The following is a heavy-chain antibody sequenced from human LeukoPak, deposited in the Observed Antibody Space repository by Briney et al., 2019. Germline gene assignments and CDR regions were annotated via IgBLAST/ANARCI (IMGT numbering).Heavy chain of an antibody. CDR3: ARGNDYYGMDV. J-gene: IGHJ6*02. V-gene: IGHV7-4-1*02. CDR1: GYTFNGNS. Sequence: GASVKVSCKTSGYTFNGNSVNWVRQAPGQGLEWMGWINTNTGYSTYAQGFTGRFVFSLDTSVSTAYLQISSLKAEDTAVYYCARGNDYYGMDVWGQGTTVTVSS. CDR2: INTNTGYS.